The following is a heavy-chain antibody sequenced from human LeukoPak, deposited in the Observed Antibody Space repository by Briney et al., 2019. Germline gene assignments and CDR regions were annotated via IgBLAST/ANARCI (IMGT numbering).Heavy chain of an antibody. CDR1: GGSISSYY. D-gene: IGHD3-10*01. V-gene: IGHV4-59*08. CDR3: GREDYGSGRGWCYP. CDR2: IYYSGST. J-gene: IGHJ5*02. Sequence: SETLSLTCTVSGGSISSYYWRWIRQPPGKGLEWIGYIYYSGSTNYHPPLKSRLNISVDTSKNQFSLKLSSVTAADTAVYYCGREDYGSGRGWCYPWGQGNRVTLSS.